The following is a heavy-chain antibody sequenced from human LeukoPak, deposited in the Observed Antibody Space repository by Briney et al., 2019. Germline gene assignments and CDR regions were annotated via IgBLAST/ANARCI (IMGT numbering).Heavy chain of an antibody. V-gene: IGHV1-46*01. Sequence: ASVKVSCTASGYTFTSYYMHWVRQAPGQGLEWMGIINPSGGSTSYAQKFQGRVTMTRDTSTSTVYMELSSLRSEDTAVYYCARVPSANTAMVYFDYWGQETLVTVSS. CDR1: GYTFTSYY. J-gene: IGHJ4*02. CDR2: INPSGGST. D-gene: IGHD5-18*01. CDR3: ARVPSANTAMVYFDY.